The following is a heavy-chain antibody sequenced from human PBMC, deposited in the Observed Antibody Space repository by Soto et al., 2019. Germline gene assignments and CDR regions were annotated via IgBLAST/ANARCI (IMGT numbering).Heavy chain of an antibody. V-gene: IGHV3-23*01. CDR2: ISGSGGST. J-gene: IGHJ5*02. CDR3: AKDPKGSGSRSWFDP. Sequence: PGGSLRLSCAASGFTFSSYAMSWVRQAPGKGLEWVSAISGSGGSTYYADSVKGRFTISRDNSKNTLYLQMNSLRAGDSAVYYCAKDPKGSGSRSWFDPWGQGTLVTVSS. D-gene: IGHD3-10*01. CDR1: GFTFSSYA.